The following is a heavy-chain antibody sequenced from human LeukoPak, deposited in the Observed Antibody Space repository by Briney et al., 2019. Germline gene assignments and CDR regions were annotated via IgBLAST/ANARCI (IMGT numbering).Heavy chain of an antibody. CDR1: GGSISSGSYY. Sequence: SETLSLTCTVSGGSISSGSYYWSWIRQPAGKGLEWIGRIYTSGSTNYNPSLKSRVTISVDTSKNQFSLKLSSVTAADTAVYYCARDLIFPSWFDPWGQGTLVTVSS. CDR2: IYTSGST. CDR3: ARDLIFPSWFDP. V-gene: IGHV4-61*02. J-gene: IGHJ5*02.